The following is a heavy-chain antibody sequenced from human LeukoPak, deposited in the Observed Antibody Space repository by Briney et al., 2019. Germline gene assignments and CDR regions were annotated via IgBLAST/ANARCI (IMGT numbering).Heavy chain of an antibody. CDR3: ARQLGYCSSTSCYDDDY. J-gene: IGHJ4*02. CDR2: IYYSGST. Sequence: SETLSLTCTVSGGSISSSSYYWGWIRQPPGKGLEWIGSIYYSGSTYYNPSLKSRVTISVDTSKNQFSLKLSSVTAADTAVYYCARQLGYCSSTSCYDDDYWGQGTLVTVSS. V-gene: IGHV4-39*01. D-gene: IGHD2-2*01. CDR1: GGSISSSSYY.